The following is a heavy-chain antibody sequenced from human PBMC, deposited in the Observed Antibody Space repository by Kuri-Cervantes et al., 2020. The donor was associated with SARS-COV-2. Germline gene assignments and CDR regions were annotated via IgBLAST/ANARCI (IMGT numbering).Heavy chain of an antibody. V-gene: IGHV1-46*01. J-gene: IGHJ4*02. D-gene: IGHD3-10*02. CDR3: CSKHFDY. CDR1: GYTFTSYY. Sequence: ASVKVSCKASGYTFTSYYMHWVRQAPGQGLEWMGIINPSGGSTSYAQKFQGRVTMTRDTSISTAYMELSRLRPDDTAVYYCCSKHFDYWGQGTLVTVSS. CDR2: INPSGGST.